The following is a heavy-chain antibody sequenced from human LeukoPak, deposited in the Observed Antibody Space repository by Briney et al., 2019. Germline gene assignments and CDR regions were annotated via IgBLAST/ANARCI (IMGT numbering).Heavy chain of an antibody. J-gene: IGHJ4*02. Sequence: HSGGSLRLSCAASGFTFSSYGMSWVRQAPGKGLEWVSAISGSGGSTYYADSVKGRFTISRDNSKNTLYLQMNSLRAEDTAVYYCAKGDRIAARPGGALDYWGQGTLVTVSS. D-gene: IGHD6-6*01. CDR2: ISGSGGST. CDR3: AKGDRIAARPGGALDY. CDR1: GFTFSSYG. V-gene: IGHV3-23*01.